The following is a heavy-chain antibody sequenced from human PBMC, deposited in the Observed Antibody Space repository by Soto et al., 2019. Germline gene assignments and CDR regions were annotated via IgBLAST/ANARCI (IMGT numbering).Heavy chain of an antibody. CDR3: ARDKRVQLERRRLYYYYGMDV. Sequence: QVQLQESGPGLVKPSETLSLTCTVSGGSISSYYWSWIRQSAGKGLEWIGRIYTSGSTNYNPSLKSRVTMSVDTSKNQSSLKLSSVTAADTAVYYCARDKRVQLERRRLYYYYGMDVWGQGTTVTVSS. CDR1: GGSISSYY. CDR2: IYTSGST. V-gene: IGHV4-4*07. D-gene: IGHD1-1*01. J-gene: IGHJ6*02.